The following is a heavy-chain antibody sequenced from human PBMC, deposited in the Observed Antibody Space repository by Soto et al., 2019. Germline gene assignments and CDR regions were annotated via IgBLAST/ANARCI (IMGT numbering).Heavy chain of an antibody. CDR3: ARKLAAGDV. CDR1: GYTFTSYY. D-gene: IGHD6-13*01. Sequence: QVQLVQSGAEVKKPGASVKVSCKASGYTFTSYYVHWVRQTPAQGLEWMGIINPSGGSTNYAQKFQGRVTLTRNKSPSTVYMEVSSLKSENTDIYYGARKLAAGDVWGQGTLVTVSS. J-gene: IGHJ4*02. CDR2: INPSGGST. V-gene: IGHV1-46*01.